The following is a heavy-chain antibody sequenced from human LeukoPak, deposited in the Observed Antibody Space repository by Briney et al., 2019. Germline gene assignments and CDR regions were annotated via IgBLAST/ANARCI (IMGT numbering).Heavy chain of an antibody. V-gene: IGHV3-64*01. CDR3: ARRDGYFTFDY. Sequence: GGSLRLSCAASGFTFSSYAMHWGRQAPGKGLEYVSAISSNGGSTYYANSVKGRFTISRDNSKNTLYLQMGSLRAEDMAVYYCARRDGYFTFDYWGQGTLVTVSS. D-gene: IGHD5-24*01. CDR1: GFTFSSYA. J-gene: IGHJ4*02. CDR2: ISSNGGST.